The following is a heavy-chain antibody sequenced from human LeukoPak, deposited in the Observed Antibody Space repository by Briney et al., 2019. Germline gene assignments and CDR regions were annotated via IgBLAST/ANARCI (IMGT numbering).Heavy chain of an antibody. Sequence: GSLRLSCAASGFTFSSYAMSWVHQAPGKGLEWVSSIGGSGGTTYYADSVKGRFTISRDNSKNTQYLQMNSLRAEDTAVYYCAKKTGFFLSDPWGQGTLVTVSS. CDR1: GFTFSSYA. CDR3: AKKTGFFLSDP. V-gene: IGHV3-23*01. CDR2: IGGSGGTT. D-gene: IGHD2/OR15-2a*01. J-gene: IGHJ5*02.